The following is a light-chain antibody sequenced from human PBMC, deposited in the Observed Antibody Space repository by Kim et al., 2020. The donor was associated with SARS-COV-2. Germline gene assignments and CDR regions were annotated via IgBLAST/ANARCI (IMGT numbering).Light chain of an antibody. CDR2: GAS. CDR3: QQYATSLRT. J-gene: IGKJ1*01. V-gene: IGKV3-20*01. Sequence: SAGARATLSFRASQRVSRSYFAWYQQKPGQAPRLLIYGASSRAIGIPDRFSGSWSGPDFSLTISRLEPEDFAVYYCQQYATSLRTFGQGTKVDIK. CDR1: QRVSRSY.